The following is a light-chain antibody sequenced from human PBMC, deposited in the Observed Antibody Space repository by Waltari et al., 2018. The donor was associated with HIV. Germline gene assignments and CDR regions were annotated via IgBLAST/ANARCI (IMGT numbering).Light chain of an antibody. Sequence: EIVLTQSPGTLSLSPGARATLSCRASQSDSSSYLDWYQQKPGQAPRLLIYGASSRATGIPDRFSGSGSGTDFTLTISRLEPEDFAVYYCQHGTFGGGTKVEIK. CDR3: QHGT. CDR2: GAS. J-gene: IGKJ4*01. V-gene: IGKV3-20*01. CDR1: QSDSSSY.